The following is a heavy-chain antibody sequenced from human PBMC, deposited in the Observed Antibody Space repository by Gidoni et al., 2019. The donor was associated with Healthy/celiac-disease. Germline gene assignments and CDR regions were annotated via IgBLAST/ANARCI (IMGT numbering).Heavy chain of an antibody. J-gene: IGHJ4*02. Sequence: EVQLVESGGGLVQPGGSLRLSCTGSGFTVSSNYMNWVRQAPGKGLEWVSVIYTGGNTYYADSVKGRFTISRDNSKNTLYLQMNSLRAEDTAVYYCARGAFDWGQGTLVTVSS. CDR2: IYTGGNT. D-gene: IGHD3-9*01. CDR3: ARGAFD. V-gene: IGHV3-66*01. CDR1: GFTVSSNY.